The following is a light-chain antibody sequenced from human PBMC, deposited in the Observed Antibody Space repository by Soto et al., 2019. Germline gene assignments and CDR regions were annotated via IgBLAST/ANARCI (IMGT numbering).Light chain of an antibody. J-gene: IGKJ3*01. CDR2: KAS. V-gene: IGKV1-5*03. Sequence: DIQMTQSPSTLSASVGDSVTITCRASQSINSWVAWYQQKLGEAPKLLIYKASTLQSGVPSRFSGSVSGTEFTLKISGLQPDDFATYYCQQYNRGFGPGTKVDIK. CDR1: QSINSW. CDR3: QQYNRG.